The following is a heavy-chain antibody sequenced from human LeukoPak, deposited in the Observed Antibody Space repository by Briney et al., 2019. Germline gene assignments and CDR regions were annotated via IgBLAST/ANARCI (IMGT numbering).Heavy chain of an antibody. CDR2: ISDSGSDK. CDR1: GFTFRIFS. J-gene: IGHJ4*02. V-gene: IGHV3-23*01. Sequence: GGSLRLSCTASGFTFRIFSMSWVRQAPGKGLEWISSISDSGSDKYFADSVKGRFTISRDNSKNTLYLQMNSLRAEDTAVYYCAKYARYYDSSGYPFDYWGQGTLVTVSS. D-gene: IGHD3-22*01. CDR3: AKYARYYDSSGYPFDY.